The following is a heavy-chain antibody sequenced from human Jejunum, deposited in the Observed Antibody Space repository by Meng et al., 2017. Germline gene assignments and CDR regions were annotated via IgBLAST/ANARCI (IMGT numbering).Heavy chain of an antibody. V-gene: IGHV3-64*02. Sequence: GGSLRLSCDASRLTYTGFLHWVRQAPGKGLDYLSSLSSAGSRYYAASAEGRFTISQDKSENMLYLQMGSLRLEDTGVYYCASGVWFGSAKYYFDSWGQGALVTVSS. CDR2: LSSAGSR. D-gene: IGHD3-10*01. J-gene: IGHJ4*02. CDR1: RLTYTGF. CDR3: ASGVWFGSAKYYFDS.